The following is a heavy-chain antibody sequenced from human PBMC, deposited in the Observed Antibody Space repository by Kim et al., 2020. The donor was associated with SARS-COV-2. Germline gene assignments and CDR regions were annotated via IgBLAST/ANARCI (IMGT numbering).Heavy chain of an antibody. D-gene: IGHD1-26*01. V-gene: IGHV1-3*01. Sequence: ASVKVSCKASGYTFTGYTMHWVRQAPGQRLEWMGWINAGNGDTRFSQRFQGRVTITRDTSASTVYMELSSLRSEDTAVYYCARVWDGSNYYFYGLDVWGQ. CDR1: GYTFTGYT. J-gene: IGHJ6*02. CDR2: INAGNGDT. CDR3: ARVWDGSNYYFYGLDV.